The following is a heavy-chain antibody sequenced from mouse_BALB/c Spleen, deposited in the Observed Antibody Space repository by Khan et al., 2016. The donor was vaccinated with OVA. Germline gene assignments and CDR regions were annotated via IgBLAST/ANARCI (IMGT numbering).Heavy chain of an antibody. CDR1: GYSFTGYY. J-gene: IGHJ1*01. V-gene: IGHV1-26*01. CDR3: AIYHGYFDV. D-gene: IGHD1-1*01. Sequence: VQLQQSGPDLVKPGASMKISCKASGYSFTGYYIHWVKQSHGKSLEWIGRVNPNNGGTSYNQKFKGKALLTVDKSSNTAYMGLRSLTSEDSAVYSCAIYHGYFDVWGAGTTVTVSS. CDR2: VNPNNGGT.